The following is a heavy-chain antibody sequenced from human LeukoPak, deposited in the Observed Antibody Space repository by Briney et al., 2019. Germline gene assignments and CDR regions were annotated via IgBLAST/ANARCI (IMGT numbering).Heavy chain of an antibody. CDR2: VWYDGSNK. Sequence: PGRSLRLSCAASGFTFSSYGMHWVRQAPGKGLEWVAVVWYDGSNKYYADSVKGRFTISRDNSKNTLYPQMNSLRAEDTAVYYCAKDIAAADPNDYFDYWGQGTLVTVSS. J-gene: IGHJ4*02. CDR1: GFTFSSYG. V-gene: IGHV3-33*06. CDR3: AKDIAAADPNDYFDY. D-gene: IGHD6-13*01.